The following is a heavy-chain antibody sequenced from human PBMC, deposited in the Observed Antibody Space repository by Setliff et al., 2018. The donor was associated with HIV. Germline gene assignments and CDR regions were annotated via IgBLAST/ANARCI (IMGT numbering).Heavy chain of an antibody. V-gene: IGHV4-61*02. CDR3: ASLFHDTSAPWLYYFDY. D-gene: IGHD3-22*01. CDR2: IYTSGRT. J-gene: IGHJ4*02. CDR1: GGSISSGSHY. Sequence: SETLSLTCTVSGGSISSGSHYWSWIRQPAGKGLEWIGLIYTSGRTNYNPSLKSRVTISVDRSKNQFSLNLSPVTAADTALYYCASLFHDTSAPWLYYFDYWGQGTLVTVS.